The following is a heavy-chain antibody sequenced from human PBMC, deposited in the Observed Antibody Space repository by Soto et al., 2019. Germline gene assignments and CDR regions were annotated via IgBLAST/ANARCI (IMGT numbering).Heavy chain of an antibody. CDR3: ARVYRSSYPGYYYYGMDV. V-gene: IGHV4-31*03. CDR2: IYYSGST. CDR1: GGSISGGCYY. D-gene: IGHD3-16*02. J-gene: IGHJ6*02. Sequence: SLSLACTVSGGSISGGCYYWTWIRQNPGKGLEWIEYIYYSGSTYYNPSPKSRVTISVNTSKNQFIRKLRSVTAADTAVYYCARVYRSSYPGYYYYGMDVWAQGPSATVSS.